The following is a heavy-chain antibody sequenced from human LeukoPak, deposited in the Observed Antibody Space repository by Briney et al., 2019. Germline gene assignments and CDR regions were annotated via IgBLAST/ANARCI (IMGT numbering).Heavy chain of an antibody. Sequence: PGGSLRLSCAASGFTFSSYEMNWVRQAPGKGLEWVSYISSSGSTIYYADSVKGRFTISRDNAKNSLYLQMNSLRAEDTAVYYCASGSRYYDSSGYSNWFDPWGQGTLVTVSS. J-gene: IGHJ5*02. CDR2: ISSSGSTI. V-gene: IGHV3-48*03. D-gene: IGHD3-22*01. CDR3: ASGSRYYDSSGYSNWFDP. CDR1: GFTFSSYE.